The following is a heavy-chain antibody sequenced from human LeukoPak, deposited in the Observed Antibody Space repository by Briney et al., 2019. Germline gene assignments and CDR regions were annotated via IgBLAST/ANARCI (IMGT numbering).Heavy chain of an antibody. V-gene: IGHV3-30-3*01. D-gene: IGHD6-13*01. J-gene: IGHJ4*02. CDR1: GFTFSSYA. CDR3: ATFTKQQLVQGPDY. CDR2: ISYDGSNK. Sequence: PGRSLRLSCTASGFTFSSYAMHWVRQAPGKGLEWVAVISYDGSNKYYADSVKGRFTISRDNAKNSLYLQMNSLRAEDTAIYYGATFTKQQLVQGPDYWGQGTLVTVSS.